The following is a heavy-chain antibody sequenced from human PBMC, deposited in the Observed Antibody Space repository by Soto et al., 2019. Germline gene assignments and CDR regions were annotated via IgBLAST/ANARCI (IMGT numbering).Heavy chain of an antibody. D-gene: IGHD4-17*01. Sequence: GASVKVSCKASGYTFTSYGISWVRQAPGQGLEWMRWISAYNGNTNYAQKLQGRVTMTTDTSTSTAYMELRSLRSDDTAVYYCAREAMTTVTKYYFDYWGQGTLVTVSS. J-gene: IGHJ4*02. CDR1: GYTFTSYG. V-gene: IGHV1-18*01. CDR3: AREAMTTVTKYYFDY. CDR2: ISAYNGNT.